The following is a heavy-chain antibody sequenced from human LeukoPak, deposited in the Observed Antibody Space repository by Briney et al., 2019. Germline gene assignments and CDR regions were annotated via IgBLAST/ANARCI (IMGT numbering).Heavy chain of an antibody. J-gene: IGHJ4*02. CDR1: GFTFSSYS. Sequence: GGSLRLSCAASGFTFSSYSMNWVRQAPGKGLEWVSSISSSSSYIYYADSVKGRFTISRDNAKNSLYLQMNSLRAEDTAVYYCAMVRYSSSWPFDYWGQGTLVTVSS. CDR3: AMVRYSSSWPFDY. D-gene: IGHD6-13*01. CDR2: ISSSSSYI. V-gene: IGHV3-21*01.